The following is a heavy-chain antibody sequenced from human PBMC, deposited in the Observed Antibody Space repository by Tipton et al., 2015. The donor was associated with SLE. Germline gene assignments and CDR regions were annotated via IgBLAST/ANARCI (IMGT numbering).Heavy chain of an antibody. V-gene: IGHV4-31*03. J-gene: IGHJ3*02. CDR1: GGSIRSYNYF. D-gene: IGHD5/OR15-5a*01. CDR3: AREVNTVGDSDAFDI. CDR2: IHYTGSA. Sequence: TLSLTCTVSGGSIRSYNYFWSWVRQLPGKGLEWISYIHYTGSAFYNPSLESRLITSIDISKNQFSLKLHSRSAADTSVYYCAREVNTVGDSDAFDIWGQGTIVTVS.